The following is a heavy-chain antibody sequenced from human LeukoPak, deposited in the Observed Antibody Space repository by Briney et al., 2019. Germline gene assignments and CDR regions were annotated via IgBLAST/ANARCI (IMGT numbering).Heavy chain of an antibody. CDR2: IYYSGST. Sequence: SETLSLTCTVSGCSISNYYWSWIPQPPGKGLEWIGYIYYSGSTNYSPSLKSRVTISVDTSKNQFSLKLSSVTAADTAVYYCARDQVAGWFDPWGQGTLVTVSS. D-gene: IGHD2-15*01. J-gene: IGHJ5*02. CDR3: ARDQVAGWFDP. CDR1: GCSISNYY. V-gene: IGHV4-59*01.